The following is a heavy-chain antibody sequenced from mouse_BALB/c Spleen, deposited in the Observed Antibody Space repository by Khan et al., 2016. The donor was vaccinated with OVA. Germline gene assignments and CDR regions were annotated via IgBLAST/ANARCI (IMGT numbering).Heavy chain of an antibody. J-gene: IGHJ1*01. CDR1: GISITSGNYR. CDR2: IYYSGTV. CDR3: ARDYGSLYWYVDV. V-gene: IGHV3-5*02. D-gene: IGHD1-1*01. Sequence: EVQLQESGPGLVKPSQTVSLTCTVTGISITSGNYRWSWIRQFPGNKLEWIGNIYYSGTVTYNPSLTSRTTITRDTSKNQFFLEMNSLTAEDTATYYWARDYGSLYWYVDVWGAGTTVTVSS.